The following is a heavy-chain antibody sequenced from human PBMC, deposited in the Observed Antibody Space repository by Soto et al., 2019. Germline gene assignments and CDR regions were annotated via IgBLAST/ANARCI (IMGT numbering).Heavy chain of an antibody. CDR2: TNSDGSNT. CDR1: GFTFSSYW. Sequence: EVPLVESGGGLVQPGGSLRLSCAASGFTFSSYWMHWVRQAPGKGLVWVSSTNSDGSNTKYADSVKGRFTISRDNSKNRLFLQMNSLSAEDTAMYYCARGQLAHWFDPWGQGTLVTVSS. D-gene: IGHD6-13*01. CDR3: ARGQLAHWFDP. V-gene: IGHV3-74*03. J-gene: IGHJ5*02.